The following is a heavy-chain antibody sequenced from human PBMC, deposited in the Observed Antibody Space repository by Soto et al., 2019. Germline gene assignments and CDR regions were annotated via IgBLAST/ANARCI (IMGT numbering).Heavy chain of an antibody. CDR3: ASLRITMVRGVREATYDY. CDR1: GGSISSYY. CDR2: INYSGST. J-gene: IGHJ4*02. D-gene: IGHD3-10*01. V-gene: IGHV4-59*08. Sequence: PSETLSLTCPVSGGSISSYYWSWIRQPPGKGLEWIGYINYSGSTNYNPSLKSRVTISVDTSKNQFSLKLRSVTAADTAVYYCASLRITMVRGVREATYDYWGQGTLVTVSS.